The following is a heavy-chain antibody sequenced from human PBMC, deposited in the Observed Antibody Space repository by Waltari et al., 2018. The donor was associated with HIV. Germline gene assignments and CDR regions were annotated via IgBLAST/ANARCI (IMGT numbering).Heavy chain of an antibody. D-gene: IGHD3-22*01. CDR2: IYYSGST. CDR3: ARATYYYDSSGYYYGLYLDY. CDR1: GGSISSGGYY. V-gene: IGHV4-31*01. J-gene: IGHJ4*02. Sequence: QVQLQESGPGLVKPSQTLSLTCTVSGGSISSGGYYWSWIRQHPGKGLEWLGYIYYSGSTYYNPSLKSLVTISVDTSKNQFSLKLSAVTAADTAVYYCARATYYYDSSGYYYGLYLDYWGQGTLVTVSS.